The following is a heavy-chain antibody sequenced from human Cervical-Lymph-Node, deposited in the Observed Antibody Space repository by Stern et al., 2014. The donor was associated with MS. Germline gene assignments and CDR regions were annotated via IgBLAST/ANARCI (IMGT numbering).Heavy chain of an antibody. CDR2: ILSSGNST. CDR1: GFTFGAYG. V-gene: IGHV3-48*01. CDR3: ARRPLRDGDHPGALDY. Sequence: VQLVESGGGLVQPGTSLRLSCEASGFTFGAYGINWVRQAPGNGLDWIAYILSSGNSTSYADSVRGRFIISRENAKSPLSLQMHSLGVEDTAVYYCARRPLRDGDHPGALDYWGQGTLVTVSS. D-gene: IGHD2-21*02. J-gene: IGHJ4*02.